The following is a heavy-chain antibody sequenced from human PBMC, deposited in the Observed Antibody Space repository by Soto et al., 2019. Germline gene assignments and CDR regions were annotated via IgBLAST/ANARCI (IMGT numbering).Heavy chain of an antibody. D-gene: IGHD1-7*01. Sequence: ASVKVSCKASGYTFTGYYMHWVRQAPGQGLEWMGWINPNSGGTNYAQKFQGWVTMTRDTSISTAYMELSRLRSDDTAVYYCARALQTGTTSLTYYYGMDVWGQGTTVTVSS. CDR3: ARALQTGTTSLTYYYGMDV. V-gene: IGHV1-2*04. CDR1: GYTFTGYY. J-gene: IGHJ6*02. CDR2: INPNSGGT.